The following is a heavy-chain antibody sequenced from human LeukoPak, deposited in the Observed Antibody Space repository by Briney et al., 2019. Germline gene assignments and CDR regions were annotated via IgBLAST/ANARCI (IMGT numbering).Heavy chain of an antibody. Sequence: PGGSLRLSCAASGFTFSSYGMHWVRQAPGKGLEWVAFIRYDGSNKYYADSVKGRFTISRDNAKNSLYLQMNSLRANDTAVYYCARDLEGVAGTASTFDYWGQGTLVTVSS. D-gene: IGHD6-19*01. J-gene: IGHJ4*02. CDR3: ARDLEGVAGTASTFDY. V-gene: IGHV3-30*02. CDR1: GFTFSSYG. CDR2: IRYDGSNK.